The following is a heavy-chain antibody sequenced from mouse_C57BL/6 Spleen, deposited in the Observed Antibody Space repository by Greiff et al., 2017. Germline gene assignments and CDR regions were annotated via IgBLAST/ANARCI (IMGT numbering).Heavy chain of an antibody. CDR1: GFTFSDYG. D-gene: IGHD1-1*01. J-gene: IGHJ1*03. Sequence: EVQLVESGGGLVKPGGSLKLSCAASGFTFSDYGMHWVRQAPEKGLEWVAYISSGSSTIYYADTVKGRFTISRDNAKNTLFLQMTSLRSEDTAMYDCARSPYYYGSSYWYFDVWGTGTTVTVSS. CDR2: ISSGSSTI. CDR3: ARSPYYYGSSYWYFDV. V-gene: IGHV5-17*01.